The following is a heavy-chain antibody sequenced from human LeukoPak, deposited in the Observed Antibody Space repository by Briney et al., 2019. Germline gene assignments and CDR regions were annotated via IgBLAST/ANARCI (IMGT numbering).Heavy chain of an antibody. CDR1: GGSVRSGGYY. J-gene: IGHJ6*02. CDR3: AREATGIAAASTTRYGMDV. V-gene: IGHV4-61*08. Sequence: SETLSLTCTVSGGSVRSGGYYWSWIRQPPGKGLEWIGEINHSGSTNYNPSLKSRVTISVDTSKNQFSLKVTSVTAADTAVYYCAREATGIAAASTTRYGMDVWGQGTTITVSS. D-gene: IGHD6-13*01. CDR2: INHSGST.